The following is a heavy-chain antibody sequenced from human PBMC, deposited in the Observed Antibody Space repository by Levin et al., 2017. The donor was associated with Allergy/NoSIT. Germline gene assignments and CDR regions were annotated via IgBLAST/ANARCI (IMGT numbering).Heavy chain of an antibody. CDR3: SFHPSGYEGAELDY. V-gene: IGHV3-23*01. CDR2: ISTDGVTT. D-gene: IGHD5-12*01. CDR1: GFPFRSSA. J-gene: IGHJ4*02. Sequence: LSLPCAASGFPFRSSAMSWVRQPPGKGLEWVSGISTDGVTTYYADSVEGRFTISRDNSKHTVSLQMNSLRAGDTAVYYCSFHPSGYEGAELDYWGQGTLVTVSS.